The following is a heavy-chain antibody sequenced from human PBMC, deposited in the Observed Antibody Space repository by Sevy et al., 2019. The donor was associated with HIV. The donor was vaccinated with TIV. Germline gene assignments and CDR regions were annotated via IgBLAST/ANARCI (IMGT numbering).Heavy chain of an antibody. CDR2: IYHDGRNE. D-gene: IGHD2-2*03. V-gene: IGHV3-33*01. CDR1: GFTFSSYD. CDR3: ARDGYDMSVGGDF. J-gene: IGHJ4*02. Sequence: GGSLRLSCAASGFTFSSYDLHWVRQAPGKGLEWVALIYHDGRNEFYADSVKGRFIISRDNSKNTLYLQMNSLRVEDTAVFYCARDGYDMSVGGDFWGQGTLVTVSS.